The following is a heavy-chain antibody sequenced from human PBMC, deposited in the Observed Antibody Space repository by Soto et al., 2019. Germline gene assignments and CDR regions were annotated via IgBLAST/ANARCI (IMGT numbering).Heavy chain of an antibody. CDR1: GFTFSSYW. Sequence: GGSLRLSCAGSGFTFSSYWMHWVRQAPGKGLVWVSPINIDGSSTTYADSVKGRFTTSRDNSKNTLYLQMNSLRGEDTAVYYCARPRAPYNGNSAHDYWGQGTLVTVSS. CDR3: ARPRAPYNGNSAHDY. J-gene: IGHJ4*02. D-gene: IGHD3-10*01. CDR2: INIDGSST. V-gene: IGHV3-74*01.